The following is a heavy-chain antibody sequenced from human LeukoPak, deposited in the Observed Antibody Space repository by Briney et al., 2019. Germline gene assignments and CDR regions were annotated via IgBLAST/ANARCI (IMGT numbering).Heavy chain of an antibody. Sequence: GGSLRLSCAASGFSFSDYSMNWVRQAPGKGLEWLSYISPSGSTIYYADSVKGRFTISRDNSKNTLYLQMNSLRAEDTAVYYCARDDIVVVVAGIDYWGQGTLVTVSS. D-gene: IGHD2-15*01. V-gene: IGHV3-48*01. CDR2: ISPSGSTI. J-gene: IGHJ4*02. CDR1: GFSFSDYS. CDR3: ARDDIVVVVAGIDY.